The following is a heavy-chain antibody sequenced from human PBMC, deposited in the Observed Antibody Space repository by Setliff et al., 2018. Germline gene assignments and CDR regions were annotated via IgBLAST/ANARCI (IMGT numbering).Heavy chain of an antibody. CDR2: ISAYNGNT. D-gene: IGHD3-22*01. Sequence: ASVKVSCKASGYTFTSHGISWVRQAPGQGLEWMGWISAYNGNTNYAQKLQGRVTMTTDTSTSTAYMELRSLRSDDTAVYYCARVPGYDSEGYYYYMDVWGKGTTVTVSS. CDR3: ARVPGYDSEGYYYYMDV. CDR1: GYTFTSHG. J-gene: IGHJ6*03. V-gene: IGHV1-18*01.